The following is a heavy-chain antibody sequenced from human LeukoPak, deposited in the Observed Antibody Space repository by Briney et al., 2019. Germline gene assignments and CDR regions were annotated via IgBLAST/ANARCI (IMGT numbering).Heavy chain of an antibody. D-gene: IGHD2/OR15-2a*01. J-gene: IGHJ6*02. CDR3: ARRFYIFRQGIDV. V-gene: IGHV4-30-4*01. Sequence: PSQTLSLTCTVSGGSISSGDYYWSWIRQPPGKGLEWIGYIYYSGSTYYNPPLKSRVTISVDTSNNQFSLKLSSVTAADTAVYYLARRFYIFRQGIDVWGQGTTVTVSS. CDR1: GGSISSGDYY. CDR2: IYYSGST.